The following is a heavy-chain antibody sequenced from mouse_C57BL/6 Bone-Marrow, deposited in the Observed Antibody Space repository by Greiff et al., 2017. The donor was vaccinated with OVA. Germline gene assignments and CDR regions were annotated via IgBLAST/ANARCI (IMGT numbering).Heavy chain of an antibody. CDR3: ARCGLHFDY. D-gene: IGHD2-4*01. CDR2: INPNNGGT. CDR1: GYTFTDYY. J-gene: IGHJ2*01. Sequence: EVQLQQSGPELVKPGASVKISCKASGYTFTDYYMNWVKQSHGKSLEWIGDINPNNGGTSYNQKFKGKATLTVDKSSSTAYMELRSLTSEDSAVYYCARCGLHFDYWGQGTTLTVSS. V-gene: IGHV1-26*01.